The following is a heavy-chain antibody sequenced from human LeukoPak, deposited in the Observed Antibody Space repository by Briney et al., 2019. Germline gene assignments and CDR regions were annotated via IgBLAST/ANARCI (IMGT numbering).Heavy chain of an antibody. V-gene: IGHV3-30*18. Sequence: GTSLRLSCAVSGFTIANHGMHWVRQAPGKGLEWVAMISHDGAAVYYGDSVKGRLTISRDNSNNTLYLQMNSLRVEDTAAYYCAKDWGSSGWYNWFDPWGQGTLVTVSS. CDR1: GFTIANHG. D-gene: IGHD6-19*01. CDR2: ISHDGAAV. CDR3: AKDWGSSGWYNWFDP. J-gene: IGHJ5*02.